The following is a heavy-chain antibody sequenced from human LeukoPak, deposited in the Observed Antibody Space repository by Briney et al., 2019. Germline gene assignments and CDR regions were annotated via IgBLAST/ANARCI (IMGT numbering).Heavy chain of an antibody. V-gene: IGHV4-59*01. CDR2: IYYSGST. CDR1: GGSISSYY. J-gene: IGHJ6*02. CDR3: ARDGRYFDWLGPNYYGMDV. D-gene: IGHD3-9*01. Sequence: SETLSLTCTVSGGSISSYYWSWIRQPPGKGLEWIGYIYYSGSTNYNPSLKSRVTISVDTSKNQFSLKLSSVTAGDTAVYYCARDGRYFDWLGPNYYGMDVWGQGTTVTVSS.